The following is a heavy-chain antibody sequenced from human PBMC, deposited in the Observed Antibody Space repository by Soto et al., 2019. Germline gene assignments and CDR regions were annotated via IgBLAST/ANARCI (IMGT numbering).Heavy chain of an antibody. J-gene: IGHJ4*02. CDR2: IIPIFGTA. V-gene: IGHV1-69*12. CDR3: ARDQVYYDSSGSGNYFDY. CDR1: GGTFSSYA. Sequence: QVQLVQSGAEVKKPGSSVKVSCKASGGTFSSYAISWVRQAPGQGLEWMGGIIPIFGTANYAQKFQGRVTITADESTSTAYRELSSLRSEDTAAYYCARDQVYYDSSGSGNYFDYWGQGTLVTVSS. D-gene: IGHD3-22*01.